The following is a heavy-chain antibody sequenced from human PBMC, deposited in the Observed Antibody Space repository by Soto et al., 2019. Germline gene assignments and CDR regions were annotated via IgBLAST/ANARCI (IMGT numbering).Heavy chain of an antibody. CDR3: AKGAARYFDY. V-gene: IGHV3-23*01. D-gene: IGHD1-26*01. CDR2: ISGVIGST. J-gene: IGHJ4*02. CDR1: GFSFVTYA. Sequence: GSLRLSCVASGFSFVTYAMTWVRQVPGKGLGWVSTISGVIGSTFYADSVKGRFTISRDISKKMLFLHMHGLRGEDTGTYDCAKGAARYFDYWGRGTLVTVSS.